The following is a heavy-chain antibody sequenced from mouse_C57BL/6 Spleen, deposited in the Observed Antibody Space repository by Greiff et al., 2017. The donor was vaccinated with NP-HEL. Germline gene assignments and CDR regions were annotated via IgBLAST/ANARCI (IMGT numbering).Heavy chain of an antibody. Sequence: QVQLQQSGAELVKPGASVKLSCKASGYTFTSYWMHWVKQRPGQGLEWIGMIHPNSGSTNYNEKFKSKATLTVDKSSSTAYMQLSSLTSEDSAVYYCARPQLRLRGDYWGQGTTLTVSS. D-gene: IGHD3-2*02. V-gene: IGHV1-64*01. CDR1: GYTFTSYW. CDR3: ARPQLRLRGDY. J-gene: IGHJ2*01. CDR2: IHPNSGST.